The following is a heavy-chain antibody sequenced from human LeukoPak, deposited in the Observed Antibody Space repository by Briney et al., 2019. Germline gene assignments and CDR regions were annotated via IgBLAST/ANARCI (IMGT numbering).Heavy chain of an antibody. D-gene: IGHD6-19*01. J-gene: IGHJ4*02. Sequence: PGGSLRLSCAASGFTFSSYSMNWVRQAPGKGLEWVSYISSSSSTIYYADSVKGRFTISRDNAKNSLYLQMNSLRAEDTAVYYCARGRHSSGRHYPFEFWGQGTLVTVSS. CDR3: ARGRHSSGRHYPFEF. V-gene: IGHV3-48*01. CDR1: GFTFSSYS. CDR2: ISSSSSTI.